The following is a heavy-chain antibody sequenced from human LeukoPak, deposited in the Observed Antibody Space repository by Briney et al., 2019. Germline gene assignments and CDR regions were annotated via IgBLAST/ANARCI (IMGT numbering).Heavy chain of an antibody. V-gene: IGHV3-30-3*01. CDR2: ISYDGSNK. J-gene: IGHJ4*02. CDR1: GFTFNGYA. Sequence: GGSLRLSCTASGFTFNGYAMHWVRQAPGKGLEWVAVISYDGSNKYYTDSVKGRFTISRDNSKNTVYLQMNSLRVEDTTVYYCARGGIYTYGYLPLDSWGQGTLVTVSS. CDR3: ARGGIYTYGYLPLDS. D-gene: IGHD5-18*01.